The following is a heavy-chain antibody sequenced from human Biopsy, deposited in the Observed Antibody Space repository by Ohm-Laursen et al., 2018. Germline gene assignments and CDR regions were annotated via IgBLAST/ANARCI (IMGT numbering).Heavy chain of an antibody. Sequence: SETLSLTWTAYGESFNGYYWSWIRQTPGKGLEWIGEINHSGRTNYNPSLKSRVTISVDTSKNQFSLKVRSVTAADTAVYYCVRGVDYYDPYHYYALDVWGQGTTVTVSS. D-gene: IGHD3-22*01. CDR2: INHSGRT. J-gene: IGHJ6*02. V-gene: IGHV4-34*01. CDR3: VRGVDYYDPYHYYALDV. CDR1: GESFNGYY.